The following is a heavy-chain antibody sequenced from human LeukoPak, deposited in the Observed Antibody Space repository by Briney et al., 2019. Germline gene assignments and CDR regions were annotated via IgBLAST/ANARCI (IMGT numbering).Heavy chain of an antibody. V-gene: IGHV1-69*05. CDR1: GGTFSSYA. CDR2: TIPIFGTA. D-gene: IGHD2-2*01. CDR3: ARDQGCSSTSCYWYYYMDV. J-gene: IGHJ6*03. Sequence: ASVKVSCKASGGTFSSYAISWVRQAPGQGLEWMGGTIPIFGTANYAQKFQGRVTITTDESTSTAYMELSSLRSEDTAVYYCARDQGCSSTSCYWYYYMDVWGKGTTVTVSS.